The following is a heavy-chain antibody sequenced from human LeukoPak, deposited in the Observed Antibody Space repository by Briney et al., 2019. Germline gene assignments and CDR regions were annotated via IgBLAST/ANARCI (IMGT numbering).Heavy chain of an antibody. Sequence: GGSLRLSCAASGFTFSSYDMTWVRHGPGRGLEWVSSIRPRGDNSYYGDSVKGRFTVSRDNSKNTVYLEMNNMRVDDTAIYYCARVAGWHWFDPWGQGTLVTVSS. CDR2: IRPRGDNS. CDR3: ARVAGWHWFDP. D-gene: IGHD6-19*01. CDR1: GFTFSSYD. V-gene: IGHV3-23*01. J-gene: IGHJ5*02.